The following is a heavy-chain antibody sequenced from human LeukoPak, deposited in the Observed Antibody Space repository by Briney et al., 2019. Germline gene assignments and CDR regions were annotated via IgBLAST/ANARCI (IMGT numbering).Heavy chain of an antibody. CDR1: GGTFSSYT. CDR2: IIPILGIA. CDR3: ARGGDMTPFDY. V-gene: IGHV1-69*02. J-gene: IGHJ4*02. D-gene: IGHD3-16*01. Sequence: SSVTVSCKASGGTFSSYTISWVRQAPGQGLEWMGRIIPILGIANYAQKFQGRVTITADKSTSTAYMELSSLRSEDTAVYYCARGGDMTPFDYWGEGTLVTVSS.